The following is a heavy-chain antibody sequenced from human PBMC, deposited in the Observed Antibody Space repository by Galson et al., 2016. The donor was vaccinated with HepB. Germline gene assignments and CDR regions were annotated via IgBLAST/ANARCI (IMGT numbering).Heavy chain of an antibody. D-gene: IGHD2-15*01. V-gene: IGHV3-23*01. CDR2: VSGHAGST. J-gene: IGHJ5*02. CDR1: GFTFSSYS. Sequence: SLRLSCAASGFTFSSYSMNWVRQAPGKGLEWVAGVSGHAGSTYYADSVKGRFAISRDNSKNTRFLQMNGPGADDTAVYYCAKANNIIVTPGIYLDTWGPGTLVTVSS. CDR3: AKANNIIVTPGIYLDT.